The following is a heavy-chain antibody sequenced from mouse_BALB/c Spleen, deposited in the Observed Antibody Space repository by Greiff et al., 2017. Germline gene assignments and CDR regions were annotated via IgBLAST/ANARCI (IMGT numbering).Heavy chain of an antibody. CDR2: IHYSGST. CDR3: ARRGEASTMITTWFAY. Sequence: EVKLVESGPDLVKPSQSLSLTCTVTGYSITSGYSWHWIRQFPGNKLEWMGYIHYSGSTNYNPSLKSRISITRDTSKNQFFLQLNSVTTEDTATYYCARRGEASTMITTWFAYWGQGTLVTVSA. CDR1: GYSITSGYS. J-gene: IGHJ3*01. D-gene: IGHD2-4*01. V-gene: IGHV3-1*02.